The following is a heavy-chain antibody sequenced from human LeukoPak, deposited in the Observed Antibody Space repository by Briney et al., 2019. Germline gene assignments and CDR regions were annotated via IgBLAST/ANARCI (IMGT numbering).Heavy chain of an antibody. V-gene: IGHV4-4*07. D-gene: IGHD6-19*01. CDR2: IYTSGST. J-gene: IGHJ4*02. Sequence: PSETLSLTCTVSGGSISSYYWSWIRQPTGKGLEWIGRIYTSGSTNYNPSLKSRVTMSVDTSKNQFSLKLSSVTAADTAVYYCARAVIAVAGKEWHGHYYFDYWGQGTLVTVSS. CDR1: GGSISSYY. CDR3: ARAVIAVAGKEWHGHYYFDY.